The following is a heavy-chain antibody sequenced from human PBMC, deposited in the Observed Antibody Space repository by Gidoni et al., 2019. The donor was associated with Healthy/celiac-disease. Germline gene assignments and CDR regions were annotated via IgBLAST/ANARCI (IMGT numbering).Heavy chain of an antibody. J-gene: IGHJ6*02. CDR1: GYNFTSYA. Sequence: QVQLVQSGSELKKPGASVKVSCKASGYNFTSYAMNWVRQAPGQGLEWMGWINTNTGNPTYAQGFTGRFVFSLDTSVSTAYLQISSLKAEDTAVYYCARGHSKTENYYYYGMDVWGQGTTVTVSS. V-gene: IGHV7-4-1*02. CDR3: ARGHSKTENYYYYGMDV. CDR2: INTNTGNP.